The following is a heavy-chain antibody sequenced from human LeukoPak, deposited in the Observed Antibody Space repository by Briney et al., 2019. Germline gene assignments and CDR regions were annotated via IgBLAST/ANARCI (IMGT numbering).Heavy chain of an antibody. J-gene: IGHJ3*02. V-gene: IGHV4-34*01. Sequence: SETLSLTCPVYGGSFSGYYWSWIRQPPGKGLEWIGEINHSGSTNYNPSLKSRVTISVDTSKNQFSLKLSSVTAADTAVYYCAGNPRRGYYDSSGYYRKANAFDIWGQGTMVTVSS. D-gene: IGHD3-22*01. CDR3: AGNPRRGYYDSSGYYRKANAFDI. CDR1: GGSFSGYY. CDR2: INHSGST.